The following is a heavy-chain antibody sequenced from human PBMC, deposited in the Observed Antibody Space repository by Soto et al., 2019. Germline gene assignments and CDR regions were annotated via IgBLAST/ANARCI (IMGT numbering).Heavy chain of an antibody. CDR1: GGSISSSSYY. CDR2: IYYSGST. V-gene: IGHV4-39*01. J-gene: IGHJ6*02. CDR3: ASEYSGGYYDYYCMDV. D-gene: IGHD1-26*01. Sequence: SETLSLTCTVSGGSISSSSYYWGWIRQPPGKGLEWIGSIYYSGSTYDNPAPKSRGTTSVDTSKNQYSLQLSSVTAADTAVYYYASEYSGGYYDYYCMDVWGQGTTVTVSS.